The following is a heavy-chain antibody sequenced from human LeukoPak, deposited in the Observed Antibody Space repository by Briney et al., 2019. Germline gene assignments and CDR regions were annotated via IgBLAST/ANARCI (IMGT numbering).Heavy chain of an antibody. Sequence: GGSLRLSCATSGLTFRTTWMHWVRQAPGKGLMWVSRMNGEGTTIDYADSVKGRFTVSRDYAKNTLFLQMSNLRTEDTALYFCATARNFRFEYWGQGSLVIVSA. CDR2: MNGEGTTI. D-gene: IGHD1-7*01. V-gene: IGHV3-74*01. J-gene: IGHJ4*02. CDR1: GLTFRTTW. CDR3: ATARNFRFEY.